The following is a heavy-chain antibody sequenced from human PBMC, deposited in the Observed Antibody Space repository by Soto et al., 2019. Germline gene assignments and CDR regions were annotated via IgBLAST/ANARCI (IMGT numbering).Heavy chain of an antibody. CDR2: IHYSGST. CDR1: GGFIGSYY. Sequence: SETLSLTCTVSGGFIGSYYWSWIRQPPGKGLEWIGYIHYSGSTKHNPSLKSRVTISVDTSKNQFSLKLSSVTAADTAVYYCARAPRGNYGYPSYFDYWGQGTLVTVSS. D-gene: IGHD3-10*01. J-gene: IGHJ4*02. V-gene: IGHV4-59*01. CDR3: ARAPRGNYGYPSYFDY.